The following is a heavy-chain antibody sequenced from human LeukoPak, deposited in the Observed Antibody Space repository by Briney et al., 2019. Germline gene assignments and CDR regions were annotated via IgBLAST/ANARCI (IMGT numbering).Heavy chain of an antibody. CDR1: GGSISSYY. V-gene: IGHV4-59*01. Sequence: PSETLSLTCTVSGGSISSYYWSWLRQPPGKGLEWLGYIYYSGSTNYNPSLKSRVTISVDTSKNQFSLKLSSVTAADTAVYYCARGFVVVVPAAIGGYYFDYWGQGTLVTVSS. J-gene: IGHJ4*02. CDR2: IYYSGST. D-gene: IGHD2-2*02. CDR3: ARGFVVVVPAAIGGYYFDY.